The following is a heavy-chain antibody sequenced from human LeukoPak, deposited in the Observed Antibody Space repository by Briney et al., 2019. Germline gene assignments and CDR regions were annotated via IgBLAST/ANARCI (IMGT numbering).Heavy chain of an antibody. CDR3: AGSRLSAEYFQF. CDR1: GFTVSDNY. J-gene: IGHJ1*01. V-gene: IGHV3-66*01. CDR2: IYSGGNT. Sequence: GGSLRLSCEASGFTVSDNYVNWLRQAPGKGLEWVSVIYSGGNTYYADSVKGRFSISRDNSKNTLYLQMNSLRVEDTAVYYCAGSRLSAEYFQFWGQGTLVAVSS.